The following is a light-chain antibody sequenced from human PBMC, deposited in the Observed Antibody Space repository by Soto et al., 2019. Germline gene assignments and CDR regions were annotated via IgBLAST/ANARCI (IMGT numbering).Light chain of an antibody. CDR2: EAS. CDR3: QQYGDSPRT. CDR1: QSVRSSY. J-gene: IGKJ1*01. Sequence: EIVLTQSPGTLSLSPGERATLSCRASQSVRSSYLAWYQQKPGQAPRLLMYEASTRAAGIPDRFSGSESGTDFTLTISRVEPEDFAVYYCQQYGDSPRTFGQGTKVEIK. V-gene: IGKV3-20*01.